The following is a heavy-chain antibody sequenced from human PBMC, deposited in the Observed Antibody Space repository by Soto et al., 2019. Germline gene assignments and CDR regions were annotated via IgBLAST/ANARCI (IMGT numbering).Heavy chain of an antibody. CDR1: GFSLSTSGVG. CDR3: AHSGIVDSSGYYFDY. J-gene: IGHJ4*02. V-gene: IGHV2-5*02. Sequence: QITLKESGPTLVKPTQTLTLTCTFSGFSLSTSGVGVGWIRQPPGKALEWLALIYWDDDKRYSPSLKSRLTNTKAPPDTPAVLTRPTMHPVDTAAYFCAHSGIVDSSGYYFDYWGQGTLVTVSS. CDR2: IYWDDDK. D-gene: IGHD3-22*01.